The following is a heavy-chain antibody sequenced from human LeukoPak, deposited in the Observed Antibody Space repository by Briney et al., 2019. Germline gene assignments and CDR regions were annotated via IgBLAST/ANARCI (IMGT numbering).Heavy chain of an antibody. CDR1: GGTFSSYA. Sequence: SVKVSCKASGGTFSSYAISWVRQAPGQGLEWMGGIIPTFGTANYAQKFQGRVTITTDESTSTAYMELSSLRSEDTAVYYCARDLSGRLRFPTNFDYWGQGTLVTVSS. J-gene: IGHJ4*02. V-gene: IGHV1-69*05. CDR2: IIPTFGTA. CDR3: ARDLSGRLRFPTNFDY. D-gene: IGHD5-12*01.